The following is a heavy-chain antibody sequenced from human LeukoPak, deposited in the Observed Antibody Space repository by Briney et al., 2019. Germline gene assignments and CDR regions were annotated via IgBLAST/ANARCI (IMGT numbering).Heavy chain of an antibody. Sequence: ASVKVSCKASGYTFTNYFIHWVRQAPGQGLEWMGWISPNSGGINYAQKFQDRVTMTRDTSISTVYMELSSLTSDDTAVYYCARRIVVGKAFDYWGQGTLLTVSS. CDR2: ISPNSGGI. CDR3: ARRIVVGKAFDY. V-gene: IGHV1-2*02. CDR1: GYTFTNYF. D-gene: IGHD2-15*01. J-gene: IGHJ4*02.